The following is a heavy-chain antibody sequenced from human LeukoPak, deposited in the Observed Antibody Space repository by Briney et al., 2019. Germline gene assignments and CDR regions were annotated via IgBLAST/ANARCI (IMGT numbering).Heavy chain of an antibody. J-gene: IGHJ3*01. V-gene: IGHV3-7*01. CDR1: GFTFNTYW. CDR3: VRDKGGRSGAIYYDAFDV. CDR2: INQGGSTK. D-gene: IGHD1-26*01. Sequence: PGGSLXXSCAASGFTFNTYWMIWVRQAPGKGLEWVANINQGGSTKYYVDSLKGRFTISRDNAKNSLYIQMNRLRAEDTAVYYCVRDKGGRSGAIYYDAFDVWGQGTMVTVSS.